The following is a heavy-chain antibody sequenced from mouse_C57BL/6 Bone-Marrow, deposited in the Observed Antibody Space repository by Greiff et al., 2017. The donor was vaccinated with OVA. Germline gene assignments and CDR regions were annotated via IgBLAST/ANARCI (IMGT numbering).Heavy chain of an antibody. V-gene: IGHV1-50*01. Sequence: QVQLQQPGAELVKPGASVKLSCKASGYTFTSYWMQWVKQRPGQGLEWIGEIDPSDSYPNYNQQFKGKATLTVDTSSSTAYMQLSSLTSEDSAVYYWARRITWLRRRGYAMDYWGQGTSVTVSS. CDR1: GYTFTSYW. D-gene: IGHD2-2*01. J-gene: IGHJ4*01. CDR2: IDPSDSYP. CDR3: ARRITWLRRRGYAMDY.